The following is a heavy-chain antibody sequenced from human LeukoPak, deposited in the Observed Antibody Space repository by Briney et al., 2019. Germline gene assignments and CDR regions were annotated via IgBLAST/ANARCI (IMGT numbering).Heavy chain of an antibody. D-gene: IGHD1-7*01. Sequence: LPGGSLRLSCTGSGFTFSSHWMSWVRQAPGRGLEWVANIKEDGSETYYLDSVKGRFTISRDNAKNSLYLQMNSLRAEDTAVYYCAKSPNWNYPKVFDPWGQGTLVTVSS. CDR1: GFTFSSHW. V-gene: IGHV3-7*01. CDR3: AKSPNWNYPKVFDP. J-gene: IGHJ5*02. CDR2: IKEDGSET.